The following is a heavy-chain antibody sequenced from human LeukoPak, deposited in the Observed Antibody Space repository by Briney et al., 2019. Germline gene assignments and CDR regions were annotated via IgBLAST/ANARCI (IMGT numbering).Heavy chain of an antibody. J-gene: IGHJ4*02. D-gene: IGHD3-10*01. CDR1: GFTFSSYA. V-gene: IGHV3-23*01. CDR2: ISGSGGST. CDR3: AKHGFGVFEGY. Sequence: GGSLRLSCAASGFTFSSYAMSWVRQAPGKGLQWVSGISGSGGSTYYADSVKGRFTISRDNSKNALYLQMNSLRAEDTAVYYCAKHGFGVFEGYWGQGTLVTVSS.